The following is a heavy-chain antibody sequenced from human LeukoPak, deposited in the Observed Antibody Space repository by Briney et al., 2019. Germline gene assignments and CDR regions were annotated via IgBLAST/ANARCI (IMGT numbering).Heavy chain of an antibody. CDR1: GGSISSYY. CDR3: ARVPPTIFGTFSSWVDY. Sequence: SETLSLTCTVSGGSISSYYWSWIRQPPGKGLEWIGVIYYSGSTNYNPSLKSRVTISVDTSKNQFSLKLSSVTAADTAVYYCARVPPTIFGTFSSWVDYWGQGTLVTVSS. V-gene: IGHV4-59*01. J-gene: IGHJ4*02. CDR2: IYYSGST. D-gene: IGHD3-3*01.